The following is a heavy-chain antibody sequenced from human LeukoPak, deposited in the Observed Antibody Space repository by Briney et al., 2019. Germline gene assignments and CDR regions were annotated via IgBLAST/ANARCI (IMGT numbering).Heavy chain of an antibody. CDR1: GGTFSSYA. J-gene: IGHJ4*02. CDR3: ARGPSAMAPNYYFDY. Sequence: SVKVSCKASGGTFSSYAISWVRQAPGQGLEWMGRIIPIFGIANYAQKFQGRVTITADKSTSTAYMELSSLRSEDTAVYYCARGPSAMAPNYYFDYWGQGTLVTVSS. CDR2: IIPIFGIA. D-gene: IGHD5-18*01. V-gene: IGHV1-69*04.